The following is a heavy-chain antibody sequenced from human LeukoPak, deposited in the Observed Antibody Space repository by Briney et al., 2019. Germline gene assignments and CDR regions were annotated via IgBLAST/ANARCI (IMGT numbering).Heavy chain of an antibody. Sequence: GGSLRLSCVASGFTLSSYSMNWVRQAPGKGLEWVGFIRSKAYGGTTEYAASVKGRFTISRDDSKSIAYLQMNSLKTEDTAVYYCTRDGSKYSGYDYTALYWGQGTLVTVSS. V-gene: IGHV3-49*04. D-gene: IGHD5-12*01. CDR3: TRDGSKYSGYDYTALY. J-gene: IGHJ4*02. CDR2: IRSKAYGGTT. CDR1: GFTLSSYS.